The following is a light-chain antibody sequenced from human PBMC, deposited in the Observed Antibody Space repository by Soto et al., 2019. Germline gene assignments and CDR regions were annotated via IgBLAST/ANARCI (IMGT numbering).Light chain of an antibody. CDR2: AAS. Sequence: DIQMTQSPSSLSASVGDRVTITCRASQSISSYLNWYQQKPGKAPKLLIYAASSLQSGVPSRFSGSGSGTDFTLTISSLQPDDFAMYYCQQYGSLSWTFGQGTKVDIK. CDR1: QSISSY. CDR3: QQYGSLSWT. J-gene: IGKJ1*01. V-gene: IGKV1-39*01.